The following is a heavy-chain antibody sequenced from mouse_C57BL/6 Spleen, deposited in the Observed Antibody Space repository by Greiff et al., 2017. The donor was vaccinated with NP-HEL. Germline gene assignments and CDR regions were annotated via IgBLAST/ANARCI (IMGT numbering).Heavy chain of an antibody. D-gene: IGHD1-1*01. Sequence: VQLQQSGAELVKPGASVKISCKASGYAFSSYWMNWVKQRPGKGLEWIGQIYPGDGDTNYNGKFKGKATLTADKSSSTAYMQLSSLTSEDSAVYFCARGPSSTTVVAPFDYWGQGTTLTVSS. V-gene: IGHV1-80*01. CDR3: ARGPSSTTVVAPFDY. J-gene: IGHJ2*01. CDR2: IYPGDGDT. CDR1: GYAFSSYW.